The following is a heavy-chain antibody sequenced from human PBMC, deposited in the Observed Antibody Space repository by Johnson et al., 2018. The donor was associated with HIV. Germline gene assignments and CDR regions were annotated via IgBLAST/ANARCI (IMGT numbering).Heavy chain of an antibody. J-gene: IGHJ3*02. Sequence: QVQLLESGGGVVQPGRSLRLSCAASGFTFSSYGMHWVRQAPGKGLEWVAVIYSGGSTYYADSVKGRFTISRDRSKNTLYLQMNSLRAEDTAVYYCAKGATRYKTDGSKHDGAFDIWGRDNGHRLF. CDR3: AKGATRYKTDGSKHDGAFDI. CDR2: IYSGGST. V-gene: IGHV3-NL1*01. CDR1: GFTFSSYG. D-gene: IGHD1-26*01.